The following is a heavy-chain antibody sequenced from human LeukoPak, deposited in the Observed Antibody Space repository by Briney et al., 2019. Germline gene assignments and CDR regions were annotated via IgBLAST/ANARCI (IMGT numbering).Heavy chain of an antibody. J-gene: IGHJ6*03. Sequence: ASVKVSCKASGYTFTSYDINWVRQATGQGLEWMGRMNPNSGNTGYAQKFQGRVTITRNTSISTAYMELSSLRSEDTAVYYCARGESLVVYSNYYYYMDVWGKGTTVTVSS. CDR1: GYTFTSYD. V-gene: IGHV1-8*03. D-gene: IGHD2-2*01. CDR2: MNPNSGNT. CDR3: ARGESLVVYSNYYYYMDV.